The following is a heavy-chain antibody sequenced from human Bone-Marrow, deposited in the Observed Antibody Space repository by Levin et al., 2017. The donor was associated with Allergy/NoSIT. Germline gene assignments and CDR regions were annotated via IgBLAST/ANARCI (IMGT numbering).Heavy chain of an antibody. Sequence: QSGGSLRLSCAASGFTFSHFWIHWVRQVPGKGLEWVSRINSDGSRTDYADSVRDRFIISRDNAKNTLFLQMNSLRPEDTGVYFCARVTYYDILSPFDYWGQGTLVTVSS. V-gene: IGHV3-74*01. CDR1: GFTFSHFW. D-gene: IGHD3-3*01. CDR2: INSDGSRT. CDR3: ARVTYYDILSPFDY. J-gene: IGHJ4*02.